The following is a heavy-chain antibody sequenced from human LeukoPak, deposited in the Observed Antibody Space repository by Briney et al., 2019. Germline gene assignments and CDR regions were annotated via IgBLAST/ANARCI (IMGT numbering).Heavy chain of an antibody. V-gene: IGHV3-20*04. CDR1: GFTFDDYG. Sequence: AGGSLRLSCAASGFTFDDYGMSWVRQAPGKGLEWVSGINWNGGSTGYADSVKGRFTISRDNAKNSLYLQMNSLRAEDTAVYYCAGVGATGLDYWGQGTLVTVSS. D-gene: IGHD1-26*01. J-gene: IGHJ4*02. CDR2: INWNGGST. CDR3: AGVGATGLDY.